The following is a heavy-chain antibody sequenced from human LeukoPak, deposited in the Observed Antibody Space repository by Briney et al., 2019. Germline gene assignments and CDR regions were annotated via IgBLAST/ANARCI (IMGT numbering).Heavy chain of an antibody. Sequence: QPGRSLRLSCAASGFIFSNYGMHWVRQAPGKGLEWVAVIWYDGSNKYYADSVKGRFTISRDNSKNTLYLQMNSLRAEDTAVYFCAGNYGPYYFDYWGQGTLVTVSS. CDR3: AGNYGPYYFDY. CDR2: IWYDGSNK. V-gene: IGHV3-33*01. CDR1: GFIFSNYG. J-gene: IGHJ4*02. D-gene: IGHD3-10*01.